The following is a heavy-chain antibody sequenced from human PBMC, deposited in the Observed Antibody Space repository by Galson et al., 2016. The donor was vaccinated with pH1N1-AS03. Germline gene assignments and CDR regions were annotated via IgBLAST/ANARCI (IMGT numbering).Heavy chain of an antibody. CDR3: ARGSYSSGWYRGRNAFDI. Sequence: TLSLTCAVYGGSFNNYYWNWIRQSPGKGLEWVGEINRSGSTDYNPSLKSRVTISVDPSKNQISLNLNSVTAADTAVYYCARGSYSSGWYRGRNAFDIWGQGTMVTVSS. J-gene: IGHJ3*02. CDR2: INRSGST. V-gene: IGHV4-34*01. CDR1: GGSFNNYY. D-gene: IGHD6-19*01.